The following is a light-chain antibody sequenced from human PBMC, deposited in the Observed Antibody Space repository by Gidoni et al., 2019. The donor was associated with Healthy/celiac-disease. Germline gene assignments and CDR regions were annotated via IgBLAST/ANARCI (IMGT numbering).Light chain of an antibody. V-gene: IGKV1D-13*01. J-gene: IGKJ2*02. CDR1: QGISSA. CDR2: DAS. Sequence: AIQLTQSPSSLSASVGDRVTITCRASQGISSALAWYQQKQGKAPKLLIYDASRLESGVPSMFSGSGSATDFTLTISSQQPEDFATYYCQQFNNYPRTFGQGTKLEIK. CDR3: QQFNNYPRT.